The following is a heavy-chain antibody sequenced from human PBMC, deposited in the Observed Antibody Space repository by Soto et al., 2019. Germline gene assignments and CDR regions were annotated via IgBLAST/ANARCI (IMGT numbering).Heavy chain of an antibody. CDR3: ARLMGVVVATFFDY. CDR1: GFTFSSYA. CDR2: ISSSSSYI. J-gene: IGHJ4*02. D-gene: IGHD2-15*01. Sequence: PGGSLRLSCAASGFTFSSYAMSWVRQAPGKGLEWVSSISSSSSYIYYADSVKGRFTISRDNAKNSLYLQMNSLRAEDTAVYYCARLMGVVVATFFDYWGQGTLVTVS. V-gene: IGHV3-21*01.